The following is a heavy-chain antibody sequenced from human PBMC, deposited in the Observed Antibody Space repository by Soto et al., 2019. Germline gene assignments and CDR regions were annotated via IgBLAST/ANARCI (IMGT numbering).Heavy chain of an antibody. J-gene: IGHJ5*02. D-gene: IGHD2-2*01. CDR1: GFTFSSYA. Sequence: GGSLRLSCAASGFTFSSYAMSWVRQAPGKGLEWVSAISGSGGSTYYADSVKGRFTISRDNSKNTLYLQMNSLRAEDTAVYYCAKDLGYCSSTSCYGYFNWFDPWGQGTLVTVSS. V-gene: IGHV3-23*01. CDR2: ISGSGGST. CDR3: AKDLGYCSSTSCYGYFNWFDP.